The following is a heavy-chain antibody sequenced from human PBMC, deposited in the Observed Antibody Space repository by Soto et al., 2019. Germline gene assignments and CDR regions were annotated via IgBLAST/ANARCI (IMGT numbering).Heavy chain of an antibody. CDR2: ISAYNGNT. CDR3: GRETSYYYMDV. Sequence: ASVKVACKASGYTFTSYGISWVRQAPGQGLEWMRWISAYNGNTNYAQKLQGRVTMTTDTSTSTAYMELRSLRSDDTAVYYCGRETSYYYMDVWGTGTTVTVSS. D-gene: IGHD1-7*01. V-gene: IGHV1-18*01. CDR1: GYTFTSYG. J-gene: IGHJ6*03.